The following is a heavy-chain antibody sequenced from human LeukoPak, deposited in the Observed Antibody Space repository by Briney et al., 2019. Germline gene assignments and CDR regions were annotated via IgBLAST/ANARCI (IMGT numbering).Heavy chain of an antibody. J-gene: IGHJ6*03. D-gene: IGHD6-6*01. CDR3: AGHSSSLLYYYYYYMDV. V-gene: IGHV3-20*04. CDR2: INWNGGST. Sequence: GGSLRLSCAASGFTFDDYGMSWVRQAPGKGLEWVSGINWNGGSTGYADSVKGRFTISRDNAKNSLYLQMNSLRAEDTAVYYCAGHSSSLLYYYYYYMDVWGEGTTVTVSS. CDR1: GFTFDDYG.